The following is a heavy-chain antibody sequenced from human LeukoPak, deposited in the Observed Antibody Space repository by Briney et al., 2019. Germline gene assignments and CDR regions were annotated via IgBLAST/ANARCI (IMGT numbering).Heavy chain of an antibody. J-gene: IGHJ5*02. CDR1: DGSISSSSYY. V-gene: IGHV4-39*01. Sequence: SETLSLTCTVSDGSISSSSYYWGWIRQPPGKGLECIGSIYYSGNTYYNPSLKSRVTISVDTSKLQFSLKLSSVTAADTAVYYCARGDKRWLQLPWFDPWGQGTLVTVSS. D-gene: IGHD5-24*01. CDR2: IYYSGNT. CDR3: ARGDKRWLQLPWFDP.